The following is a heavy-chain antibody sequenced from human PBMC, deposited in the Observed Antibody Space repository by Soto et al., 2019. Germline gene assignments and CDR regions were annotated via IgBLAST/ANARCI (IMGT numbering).Heavy chain of an antibody. Sequence: SVNVSCKGSGGSMSRYAISWVRKATEKGLERMGGIIPIFGTANYAQKFQGRVTITADESTSTAYMELSSLRSEDTAVYYCAREELFGELFTWGQGTLVTVSS. CDR2: IIPIFGTA. V-gene: IGHV1-69*13. J-gene: IGHJ5*02. CDR1: GGSMSRYA. D-gene: IGHD3-10*01. CDR3: AREELFGELFT.